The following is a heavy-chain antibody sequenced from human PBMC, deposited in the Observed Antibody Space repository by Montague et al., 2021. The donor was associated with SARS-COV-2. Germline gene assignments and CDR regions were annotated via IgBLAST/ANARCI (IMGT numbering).Heavy chain of an antibody. CDR1: GASISSGGYY. Sequence: TLSLTCTVSGASISSGGYYWSWIRQHPGKGLEWIGYIFHSGTTYYSPSLESRVTMSVDTSENQFSLKLASVTAADTAMYYCAREPGVLDTYYYGMDVWGQGTTVTVSS. CDR3: AREPGVLDTYYYGMDV. V-gene: IGHV4-31*03. CDR2: IFHSGTT. J-gene: IGHJ6*02. D-gene: IGHD3/OR15-3a*01.